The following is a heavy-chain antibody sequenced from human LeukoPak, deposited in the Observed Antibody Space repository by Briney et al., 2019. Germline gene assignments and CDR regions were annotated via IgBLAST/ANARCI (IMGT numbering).Heavy chain of an antibody. J-gene: IGHJ4*02. CDR2: ISYDGSIK. CDR1: GFTFSSYA. Sequence: PGRSLRLSCAASGFTFSSYAMHWVRQAPGKGLEWVALISYDGSIKYYADSVKGRFTFSRDNSKDTQYLQMNSLRAEDTAVYYCARERPSMGYFDYWGQGTLVTVSS. V-gene: IGHV3-30-3*01. CDR3: ARERPSMGYFDY. D-gene: IGHD2/OR15-2a*01.